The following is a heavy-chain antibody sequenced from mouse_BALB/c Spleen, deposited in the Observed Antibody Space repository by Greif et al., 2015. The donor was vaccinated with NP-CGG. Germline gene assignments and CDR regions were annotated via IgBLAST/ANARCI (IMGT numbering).Heavy chain of an antibody. D-gene: IGHD2-1*01. CDR1: GFSLTSYG. CDR2: IWSGGST. V-gene: IGHV2-2*02. Sequence: VKLVESGPGLVQPSQSLSITCTVSGFSLTSYGVHWVRQSPGKGLEWLGVIWSGGSTDYNAAFISRLSISKDNSKSXVFFKMNSLQANDTAIYYCARSPYGNLYYYAMDYWGQGASVTVSS. J-gene: IGHJ4*01. CDR3: ARSPYGNLYYYAMDY.